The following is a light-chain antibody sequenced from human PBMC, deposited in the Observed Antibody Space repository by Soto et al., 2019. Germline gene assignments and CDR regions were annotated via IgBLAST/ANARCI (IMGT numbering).Light chain of an antibody. V-gene: IGKV1-17*01. Sequence: DIQMTQSPSSLSASVGDRVSITCRASRGIRNDLVWYQQKPGKAPERLIYAVSNLQSGVPSRFSGSGSGTEFTLTISSLQPEDFATYYCLQHKSYPWTFGQGTKVDIK. CDR1: RGIRND. CDR3: LQHKSYPWT. CDR2: AVS. J-gene: IGKJ1*01.